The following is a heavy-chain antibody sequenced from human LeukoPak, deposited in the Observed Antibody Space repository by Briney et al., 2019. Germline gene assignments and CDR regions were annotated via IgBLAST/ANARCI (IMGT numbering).Heavy chain of an antibody. J-gene: IGHJ6*03. D-gene: IGHD3-10*01. CDR1: GFTFSSYE. Sequence: GGSLRLSCAASGFTFSSYEMNWVRQAPGKGLEWVSYISSSGSTIYYADSVKGRFTISRDNAKNTQYLQMNSLRAEDTALYYCARIAMLRGVTHMDVWGKGTTVTISS. CDR3: ARIAMLRGVTHMDV. CDR2: ISSSGSTI. V-gene: IGHV3-48*03.